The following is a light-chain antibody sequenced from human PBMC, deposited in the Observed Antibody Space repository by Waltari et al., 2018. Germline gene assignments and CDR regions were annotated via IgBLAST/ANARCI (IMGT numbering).Light chain of an antibody. CDR3: QQYDNYLFAT. Sequence: IQMTQSPSSLSASVGDRVTITCQASQDIVNFLNWYQQKPGEVPKLLIYGASTLTTGVPSRFSGSGSGTDFTFTITNLQPEDVATYYCQQYDNYLFATFGGGTKLEIK. J-gene: IGKJ4*01. CDR2: GAS. CDR1: QDIVNF. V-gene: IGKV1-33*01.